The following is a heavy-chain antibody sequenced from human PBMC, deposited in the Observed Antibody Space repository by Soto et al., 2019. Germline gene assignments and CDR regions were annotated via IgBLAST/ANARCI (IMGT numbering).Heavy chain of an antibody. CDR2: IYDSGSA. Sequence: SETLSLTCAVSGDSISRGDYSWGWIRQPPGKGLEWIGYIYDSGSAYYNPSLQSRVSLSVDKSKNQFSLKLKSLTAADTAVYYCARGDRITVASHPFPYFDNWGQGALVTVYS. V-gene: IGHV4-30-2*01. CDR1: GDSISRGDYS. J-gene: IGHJ4*02. CDR3: ARGDRITVASHPFPYFDN. D-gene: IGHD3-10*01.